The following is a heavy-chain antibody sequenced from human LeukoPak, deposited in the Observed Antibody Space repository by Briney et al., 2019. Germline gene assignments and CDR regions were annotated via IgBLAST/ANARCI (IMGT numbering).Heavy chain of an antibody. CDR3: ARHCGRDSYNFES. Sequence: PSGTLSLTCTGSGGSLSSYYLSWIRQPPGQGLEWIGYIYYNGNTNYNPSLKSRVTMSVDTSKNHFSLNLTSVTAADTAVYYCARHCGRDSYNFESWGQGTLVTVSS. J-gene: IGHJ4*02. CDR1: GGSLSSYY. V-gene: IGHV4-59*08. CDR2: IYYNGNT. D-gene: IGHD5-24*01.